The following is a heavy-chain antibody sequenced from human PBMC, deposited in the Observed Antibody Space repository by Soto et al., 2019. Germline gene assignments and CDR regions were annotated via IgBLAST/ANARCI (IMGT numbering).Heavy chain of an antibody. Sequence: VQLVQSGAEVKKPGSSVKVSCKASGGTVSNYALSWVRQAPGQGLEWMGGIIPIFGTSNYAQKFQGRVTITADESTNTAYIDLSSLRSEDRAVYYCARARGYSYGDQYFDYWGQGTLVTVSS. V-gene: IGHV1-69*01. D-gene: IGHD5-18*01. CDR2: IIPIFGTS. J-gene: IGHJ4*02. CDR3: ARARGYSYGDQYFDY. CDR1: GGTVSNYA.